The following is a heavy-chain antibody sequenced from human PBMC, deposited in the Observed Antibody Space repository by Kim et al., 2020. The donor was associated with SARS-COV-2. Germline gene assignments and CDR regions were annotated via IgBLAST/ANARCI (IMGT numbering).Heavy chain of an antibody. CDR3: ARSLAAAGTDY. Sequence: TSYAQKFQGRVTMTRDTSTSTVYMDLRSLRSEDTAVYYCARSLAAAGTDYWGQGTLVTVSS. V-gene: IGHV1-46*01. D-gene: IGHD6-13*01. J-gene: IGHJ4*02. CDR2: T.